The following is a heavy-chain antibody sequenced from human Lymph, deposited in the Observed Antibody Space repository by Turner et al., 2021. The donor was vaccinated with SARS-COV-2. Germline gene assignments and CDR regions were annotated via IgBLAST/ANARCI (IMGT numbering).Heavy chain of an antibody. J-gene: IGHJ4*02. CDR3: AREMGSGSDY. Sequence: QVQLVASGGGVVPPGRSLRLSCTASGFTFSSYAMHWVRQAPGKGLELVSLISYDGSNKYYADSVKGRFTITRDNSKNTLYLQMNSLRTEDTAVYYCAREMGSGSDYWGQGTLVTVSS. CDR2: ISYDGSNK. CDR1: GFTFSSYA. D-gene: IGHD3-10*01. V-gene: IGHV3-30*04.